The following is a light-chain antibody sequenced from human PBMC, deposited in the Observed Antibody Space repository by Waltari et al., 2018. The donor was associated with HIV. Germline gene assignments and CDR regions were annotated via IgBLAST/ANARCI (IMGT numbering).Light chain of an antibody. CDR2: YND. Sequence: QSVLTQPPSVSGAPRQRVTISCSGGSSNIGNNGVTWYQQIPGRPPKLLIHYNDLLPSVVPDRFSGSKSGTSASLGISGLQSEDEATYFCAAWDDSLNGVVFGGGTRLTVL. J-gene: IGLJ2*01. CDR1: SSNIGNNG. CDR3: AAWDDSLNGVV. V-gene: IGLV1-36*01.